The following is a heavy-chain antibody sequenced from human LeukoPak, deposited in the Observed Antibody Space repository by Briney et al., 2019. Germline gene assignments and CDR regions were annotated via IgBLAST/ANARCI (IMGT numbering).Heavy chain of an antibody. CDR2: LHFSGTP. CDR3: TRGGDVYKLGNS. CDR1: DDSISTNNYY. D-gene: IGHD5-24*01. J-gene: IGHJ4*02. V-gene: IGHV4-39*01. Sequence: SETLSLTCTVSDDSISTNNYYWSWIRQPPGKGLVWIGTLHFSGTPYYSPSLNSRVSISVDTTKNQFSLMLKSATATDMAVYYCTRGGDVYKLGNSWGQGTLVTVSS.